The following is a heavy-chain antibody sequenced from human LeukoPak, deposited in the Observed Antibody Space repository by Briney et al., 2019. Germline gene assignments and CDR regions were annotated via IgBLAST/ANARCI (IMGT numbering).Heavy chain of an antibody. CDR1: GYTFTGYY. J-gene: IGHJ3*02. Sequence: ASVKVSWKASGYTFTGYYMHWVRQAPGQGLEWMGWINPNSGGTNYAQKFQGRVTMTRDTSISTAYMELSRLRPDDTAVYYCARGAGMVPDAFDIWGQGTMVTVSS. D-gene: IGHD3-10*01. CDR2: INPNSGGT. CDR3: ARGAGMVPDAFDI. V-gene: IGHV1-2*02.